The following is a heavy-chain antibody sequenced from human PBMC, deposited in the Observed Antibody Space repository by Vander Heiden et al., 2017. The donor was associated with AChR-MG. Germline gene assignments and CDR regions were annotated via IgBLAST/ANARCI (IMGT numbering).Heavy chain of an antibody. D-gene: IGHD1-26*01. Sequence: QITLRESGPTLVKPTQTLTLTCTFSGFPLSTRGVGVGWIRQPPGKALEWLALIYWDDDKRYSPSLKSRLTITKDTSKNQVVLTMTNMDPVDTATYYCAHRRGLGVGATNYFDYWGQGTLVTVSS. CDR3: AHRRGLGVGATNYFDY. CDR1: GFPLSTRGVG. J-gene: IGHJ4*02. V-gene: IGHV2-5*02. CDR2: IYWDDDK.